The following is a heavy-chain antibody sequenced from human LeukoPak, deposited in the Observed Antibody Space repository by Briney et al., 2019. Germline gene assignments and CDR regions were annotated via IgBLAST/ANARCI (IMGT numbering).Heavy chain of an antibody. CDR1: GFTFSTFA. V-gene: IGHV3-23*01. J-gene: IGHJ4*02. Sequence: PGGSLRLSCVASGFTFSTFAMSWVRQAPGKGLEWVSCIRDSGATAYYADSVKGRFTISRDNSKNTLYLQMNSLRAEDTAVYYCARDLYYGSGSPLGDYWGQGTLVTVSS. CDR2: IRDSGATA. CDR3: ARDLYYGSGSPLGDY. D-gene: IGHD3-10*01.